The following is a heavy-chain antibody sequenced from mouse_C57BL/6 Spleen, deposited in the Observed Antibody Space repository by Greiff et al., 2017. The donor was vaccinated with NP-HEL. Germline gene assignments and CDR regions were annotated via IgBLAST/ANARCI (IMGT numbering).Heavy chain of an antibody. CDR2: IYPGNGDT. CDR1: GYTFTSYN. D-gene: IGHD1-1*01. CDR3: ASGDYGSTYWYFDV. Sequence: QVQLQQSGAELVRPGASVKMSCKASGYTFTSYNMHWVKQTPRQGLEWIGAIYPGNGDTSYNQKFKGKATLTVDKSSSTAYMQLSSLTSEDSAVYFCASGDYGSTYWYFDVWGTGTTVTVSS. V-gene: IGHV1-12*01. J-gene: IGHJ1*03.